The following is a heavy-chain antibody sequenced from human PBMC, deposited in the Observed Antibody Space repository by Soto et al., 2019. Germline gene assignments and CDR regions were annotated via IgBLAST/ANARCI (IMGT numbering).Heavy chain of an antibody. J-gene: IGHJ3*01. Sequence: QVQLQESGPGLVKPSETVSLTCTVSGDSITSYYWSWIRQPLGKALEWIGYIYYSGSTDNNPSPKSRVTISLDPAKKQFSLKLKSVTAADTAVYYCERDLGIGSGPFDAWGQGTMVSVSA. CDR3: ERDLGIGSGPFDA. D-gene: IGHD2-2*03. V-gene: IGHV4-59*01. CDR2: IYYSGST. CDR1: GDSITSYY.